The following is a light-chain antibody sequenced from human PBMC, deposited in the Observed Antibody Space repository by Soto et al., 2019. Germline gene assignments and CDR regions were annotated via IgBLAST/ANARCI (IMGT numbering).Light chain of an antibody. CDR1: RSDIGIYNF. CDR3: CSYAGSYSLV. CDR2: DVS. J-gene: IGLJ2*01. V-gene: IGLV2-11*01. Sequence: QSALTQPRSVSGSPGQSVTISCTGTRSDIGIYNFVSWYLQHPGKAPKLVIYDVSKRPSGVPDRFSGSKSGYTASLTISGLQDEDEADYYCCSYAGSYSLVFGGGTKVTVL.